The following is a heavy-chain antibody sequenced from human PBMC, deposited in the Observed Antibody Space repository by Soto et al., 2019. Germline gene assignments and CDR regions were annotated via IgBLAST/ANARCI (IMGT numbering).Heavy chain of an antibody. CDR3: ALLSYCTTVTCFYLDY. CDR2: IIPILGIA. CDR1: GGTFSSYT. Sequence: ASVKVSCKASGGTFSSYTISWVRQAPGQGLEWMGRIIPILGIANYAQKFQGRVTITADKSTSTAYMELSSLRSDDTAVYYCALLSYCTTVTCFYLDYWGQGTLVTVSS. D-gene: IGHD2-8*01. J-gene: IGHJ4*02. V-gene: IGHV1-69*02.